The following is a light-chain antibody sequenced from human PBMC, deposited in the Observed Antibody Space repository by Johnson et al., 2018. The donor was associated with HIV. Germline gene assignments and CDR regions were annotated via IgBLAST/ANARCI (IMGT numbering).Light chain of an antibody. V-gene: IGLV1-51*02. Sequence: QSVLTQPPSVSAAPGQKVTISCSGSSSNIGNNYVSWYQQLPGTAPKLLIYENNKRPSGIPDRFSGSESGTSATLGITGLQTGDDADYYCGTWDSSLSAYVFGTGTKVTVL. J-gene: IGLJ1*01. CDR3: GTWDSSLSAYV. CDR2: ENN. CDR1: SSNIGNNY.